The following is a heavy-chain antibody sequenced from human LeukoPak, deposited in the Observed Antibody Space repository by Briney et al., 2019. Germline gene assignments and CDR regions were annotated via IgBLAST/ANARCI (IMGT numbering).Heavy chain of an antibody. CDR2: IIPIFGIA. J-gene: IGHJ5*02. CDR1: GGTFSSYA. Sequence: GASAKASCKASGGTFSSYAISWVRQAPGQGLEWMGRIIPIFGIANYAQKFQGRVTITADKSTSTAYMELSSLRSEDTAVYYCARDVLPRGFDPWGQGTLVTVSS. V-gene: IGHV1-69*04. CDR3: ARDVLPRGFDP. D-gene: IGHD2/OR15-2a*01.